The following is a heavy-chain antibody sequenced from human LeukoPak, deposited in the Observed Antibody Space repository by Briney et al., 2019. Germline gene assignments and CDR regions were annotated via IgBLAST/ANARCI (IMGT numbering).Heavy chain of an antibody. CDR3: AKFVSSSGWYYYFDY. J-gene: IGHJ4*01. CDR2: ISESGGST. V-gene: IGHV3-23*01. CDR1: GFTFSSHV. D-gene: IGHD6-19*01. Sequence: QPGGSLRLSCAASGFTFSSHVMSWVRQAPGKGLEWVSAISESGGSTYYSESVRGRFTISRDNPKNTLYLQMNSLRAEDTAVYYCAKFVSSSGWYYYFDYWGQEPWSPSPQ.